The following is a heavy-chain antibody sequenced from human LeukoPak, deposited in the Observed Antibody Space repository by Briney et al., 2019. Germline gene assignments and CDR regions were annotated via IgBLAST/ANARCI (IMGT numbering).Heavy chain of an antibody. Sequence: GGSLRLSCAASGFTFNSYAMSWVPQAPGKGLEWVSAISGSGGSTYYADSVKGRFTISRDNSKNTLYLQMNSLRAEDTAVYYCAKGVYSSGWYVSYFDYWGQGTLVTVPS. CDR1: GFTFNSYA. D-gene: IGHD6-19*01. J-gene: IGHJ4*02. CDR3: AKGVYSSGWYVSYFDY. V-gene: IGHV3-23*01. CDR2: ISGSGGST.